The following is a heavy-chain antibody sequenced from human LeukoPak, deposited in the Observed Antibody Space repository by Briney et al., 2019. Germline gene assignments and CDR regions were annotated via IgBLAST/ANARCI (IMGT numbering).Heavy chain of an antibody. V-gene: IGHV4-30-4*01. CDR3: AKESIRYDSERNDAFDI. D-gene: IGHD3-22*01. CDR1: GGSISNGYYY. Sequence: SETLSLTCTVSGGSISNGYYYWSWIRQPPGEGLEWIGYIFHSGSTYYTPSLRSRVSISIDTSKNQFSLKLSSVTAADTAAYYCAKESIRYDSERNDAFDIWGQGTMVTVSS. CDR2: IFHSGST. J-gene: IGHJ3*02.